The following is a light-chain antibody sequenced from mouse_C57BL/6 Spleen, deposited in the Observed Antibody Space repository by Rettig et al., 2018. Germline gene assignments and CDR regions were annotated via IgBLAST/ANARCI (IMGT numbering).Light chain of an antibody. CDR3: QQRSSYPFT. J-gene: IGKJ4*01. CDR1: SSVSY. CDR2: STS. Sequence: QIVLTQSPAIMSASPGEKVTITCSASSSVSYMHWFQQKPGTSPKLWISSTSNLASGVPARFSGSGSGTSYSLTISRMEAEDAATYYCQQRSSYPFTFGSGTKLEIK. V-gene: IGKV4-57*01.